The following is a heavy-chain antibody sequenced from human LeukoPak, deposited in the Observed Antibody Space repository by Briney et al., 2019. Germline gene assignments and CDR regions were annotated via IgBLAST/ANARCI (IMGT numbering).Heavy chain of an antibody. Sequence: SETLSLTCTVSGGSITIGPYYWSWIRRPAGKGLEWIGRIHSGGSTRYNASLKSRVTISLDTSKNQVSLKLTSMTAADTAVYYCARASDYYDSSGYKGAFDIWGQGTMVTVSS. CDR1: GGSITIGPYY. CDR3: ARASDYYDSSGYKGAFDI. J-gene: IGHJ3*02. V-gene: IGHV4-61*02. D-gene: IGHD3-22*01. CDR2: IHSGGST.